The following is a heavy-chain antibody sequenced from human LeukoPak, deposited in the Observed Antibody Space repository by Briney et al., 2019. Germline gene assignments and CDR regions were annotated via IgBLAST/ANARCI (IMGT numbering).Heavy chain of an antibody. V-gene: IGHV4-34*01. CDR2: INHSGST. Sequence: PSETLSLTCAVYGGSFSGYYWSWICQPPGKGLEWIGEINHSGSTNYNPSLKSRVTISVDTSKNQFSLKLSSVTAADTAVYYCARSGQRSMRFGETWGQGTLVTVSS. CDR3: ARSGQRSMRFGET. CDR1: GGSFSGYY. J-gene: IGHJ5*02. D-gene: IGHD3-10*01.